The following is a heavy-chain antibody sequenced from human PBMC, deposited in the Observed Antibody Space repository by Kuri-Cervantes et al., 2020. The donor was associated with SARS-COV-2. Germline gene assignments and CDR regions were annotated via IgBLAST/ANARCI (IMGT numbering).Heavy chain of an antibody. CDR3: ARSTPSRRLVVISQGGAFDI. CDR2: INPNSGGT. CDR1: GYTFTGYY. J-gene: IGHJ3*02. Sequence: ASVQVTCKASGYTFTGYYMHWVRQAPGQGLEWMGWINPNSGGTNYAQKFQGWVTMTRDTSISTVYMELSRLRSDDTAVYYCARSTPSRRLVVISQGGAFDIWGQGTMVTVSS. V-gene: IGHV1-2*04. D-gene: IGHD3-22*01.